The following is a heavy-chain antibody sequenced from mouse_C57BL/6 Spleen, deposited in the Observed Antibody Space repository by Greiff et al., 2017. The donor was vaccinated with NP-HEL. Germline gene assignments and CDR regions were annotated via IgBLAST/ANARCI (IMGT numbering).Heavy chain of an antibody. CDR1: GYTFTSYW. Sequence: QVQLKESGAELVMPGASVKLSCKASGYTFTSYWMHWVKQRPGQGLEWIGEIDPSDSYTNYNQKFKGKSTLTVDKSSSTAYMQLSSLTSEDSAVYYCARQPLLTTVAAYYYAMDYWGQGTSVTVSS. CDR2: IDPSDSYT. CDR3: ARQPLLTTVAAYYYAMDY. J-gene: IGHJ4*01. V-gene: IGHV1-69*01. D-gene: IGHD1-1*01.